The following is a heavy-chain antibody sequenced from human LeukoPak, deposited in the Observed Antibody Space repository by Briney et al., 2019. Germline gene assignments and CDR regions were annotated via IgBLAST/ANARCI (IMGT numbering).Heavy chain of an antibody. CDR1: GGTFSSYA. Sequence: SVKVSCKASGGTFSSYAISWVRQAPGQGLEWMGGIIPIFGTANYAQKFQGRVTFTTDESTSTAYMELSSLRSEDTAVYYCASGTGVGATIFAFDIWGQGTMVTVSS. CDR3: ASGTGVGATIFAFDI. J-gene: IGHJ3*02. V-gene: IGHV1-69*05. CDR2: IIPIFGTA. D-gene: IGHD1-26*01.